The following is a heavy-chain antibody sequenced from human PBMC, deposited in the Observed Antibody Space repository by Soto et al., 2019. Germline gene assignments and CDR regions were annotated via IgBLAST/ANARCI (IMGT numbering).Heavy chain of an antibody. Sequence: QVQLVQSGAEVKKPGASVKVSCKASGYTLTSYGISWVRQAPGQGLEWMGWISADNGNTNYVQKLQGRGTMTTDTSTRTAYMELRSLRSDDTAVYYCAREYCSSTRCYQPDYWGQGTLVTVSS. CDR3: AREYCSSTRCYQPDY. CDR2: ISADNGNT. D-gene: IGHD2-2*01. CDR1: GYTLTSYG. J-gene: IGHJ4*02. V-gene: IGHV1-18*01.